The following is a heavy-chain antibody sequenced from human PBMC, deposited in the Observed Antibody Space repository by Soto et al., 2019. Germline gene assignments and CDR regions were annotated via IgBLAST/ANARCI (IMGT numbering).Heavy chain of an antibody. CDR2: INSDGSTT. CDR1: GFTFSSYW. CDR3: ARDRGGGETYYYDSSGSPPRGDAFDI. Sequence: VGSLRLSCAASGFTFSSYWMHWVRQAPGKGLVWVSRINSDGSTTSNADSVKGRFTISRDNAKNTLYLQMNSLRAEDTAVYYCARDRGGGETYYYDSSGSPPRGDAFDIWGQGTMVNVSS. D-gene: IGHD3-22*01. V-gene: IGHV3-74*01. J-gene: IGHJ3*02.